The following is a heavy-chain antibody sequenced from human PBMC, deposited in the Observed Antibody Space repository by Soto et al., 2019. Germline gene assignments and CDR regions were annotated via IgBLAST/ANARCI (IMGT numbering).Heavy chain of an antibody. Sequence: QVQLVESGGGVVQPGRSLRLSCAASGFTFSSYAMHWVRQAPGKGLEWVAVISYDGRNKYYADSVKGRFTISRDNSKNTLYLQTNSLRAEDTAVYYCASLNPTDAFDIWGQGTMVTVSS. J-gene: IGHJ3*02. CDR2: ISYDGRNK. CDR3: ASLNPTDAFDI. V-gene: IGHV3-30*04. CDR1: GFTFSSYA.